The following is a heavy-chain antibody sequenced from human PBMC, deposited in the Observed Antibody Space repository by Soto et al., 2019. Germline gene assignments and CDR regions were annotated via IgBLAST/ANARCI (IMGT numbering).Heavy chain of an antibody. CDR3: ARENSYFDY. CDR1: GYTFRNFG. CDR2: ISAYNANA. V-gene: IGHV1-18*01. Sequence: QIQLLQSGAEVKKPGASVKVTCKASGYTFRNFGISWVRQAPGQGLEWMGWISAYNANANYARKVQGSLTMTADTSTSTAYMELRSLRSDDTAVYYCARENSYFDYWGQGTLVTVSS. J-gene: IGHJ4*02.